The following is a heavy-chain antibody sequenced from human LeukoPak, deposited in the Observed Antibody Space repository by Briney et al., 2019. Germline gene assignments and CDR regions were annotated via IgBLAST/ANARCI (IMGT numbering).Heavy chain of an antibody. CDR3: ARGSQDSNHYYYYYMDV. CDR2: ISAYNGNT. D-gene: IGHD1-14*01. CDR1: GYTFTSYG. Sequence: ASVKVSRKASGYTFTSYGISWVRQAPGQGLEWMGWISAYNGNTNYAQKLQDRVTMTTDTSTSTAYMELRSLRSDDTAVYYCARGSQDSNHYYYYYMDVWGKGTTVTVSS. V-gene: IGHV1-18*01. J-gene: IGHJ6*03.